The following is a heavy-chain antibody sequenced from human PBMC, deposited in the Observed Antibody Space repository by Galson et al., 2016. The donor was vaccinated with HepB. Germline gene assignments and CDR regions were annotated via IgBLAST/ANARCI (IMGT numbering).Heavy chain of an antibody. D-gene: IGHD5-24*01. CDR1: GFSLNTGGVA. CDR2: IYGDDDK. V-gene: IGHV2-5*02. J-gene: IGHJ4*02. Sequence: PALVKPTQTLTLTCTFSGFSLNTGGVAVGWIRQPPGKALEWLGLIYGDDDKRYSPSLRSRLTITKGTSKDQVVLTMTNMDPVDTATYYCAHRGYKLLFDSWGQGTLVTVSS. CDR3: AHRGYKLLFDS.